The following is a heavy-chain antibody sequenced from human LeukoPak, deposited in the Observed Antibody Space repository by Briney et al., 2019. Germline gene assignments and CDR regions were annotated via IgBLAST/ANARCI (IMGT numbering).Heavy chain of an antibody. CDR1: GFTFSSYA. J-gene: IGHJ4*02. CDR3: ARVVYDFWSGYPDY. Sequence: PGRSLRLSCAASGFTFSSYAMHWVRQAPGKGLEWVAVISYDGSNKYYADSVKGRFTISRDNSKNTLYLQMNSLRAEDTAVYYCARVVYDFWSGYPDYWGQGTLVTVSS. V-gene: IGHV3-30*04. D-gene: IGHD3-3*01. CDR2: ISYDGSNK.